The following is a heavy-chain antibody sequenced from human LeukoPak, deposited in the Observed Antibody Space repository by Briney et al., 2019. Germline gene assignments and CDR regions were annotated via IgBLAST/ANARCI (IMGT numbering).Heavy chain of an antibody. CDR3: ARHGGPWTFDY. CDR2: ISYTGST. V-gene: IGHV4-59*08. CDR1: GGSISIYY. D-gene: IGHD3-16*01. Sequence: SETLSLTCTVSGGSISIYYWSWIRQPPGRGLEWFGYISYTGSTNYNPSLKSRVTISVDTSKNQLSLKLSTVTAADTAVYYCARHGGPWTFDYWGQGALVTVSS. J-gene: IGHJ4*02.